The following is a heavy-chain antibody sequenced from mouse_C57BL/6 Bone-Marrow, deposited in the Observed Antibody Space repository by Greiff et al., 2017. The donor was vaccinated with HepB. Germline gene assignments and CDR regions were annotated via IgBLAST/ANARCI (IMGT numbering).Heavy chain of an antibody. Sequence: LVESGAELARPGASVKLSCKASGYTFTSYGISWVKQRTGQGLEWIGEIYPRSGNTYYNEKFKGKATLTADKSSSTAYMELRSLTSEDSAVYYCARDYSNLYAMDYWGQGTSVTVSS. CDR2: IYPRSGNT. CDR3: ARDYSNLYAMDY. D-gene: IGHD2-5*01. V-gene: IGHV1-81*01. J-gene: IGHJ4*01. CDR1: GYTFTSYG.